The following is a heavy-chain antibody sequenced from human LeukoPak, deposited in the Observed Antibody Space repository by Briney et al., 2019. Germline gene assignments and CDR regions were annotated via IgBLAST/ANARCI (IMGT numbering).Heavy chain of an antibody. V-gene: IGHV1-46*01. CDR2: INPSDGST. J-gene: IGHJ5*02. CDR1: GYTFTSYY. CDR3: ARSVGLGWFDP. Sequence: ASVKVSCKASGYTFTSYYIHWVRQAPGQGLQLMGIINPSDGSTTCAQKFQGRVTLTRDTSTSTVYMELSSLRSEDTAVYYCARSVGLGWFDPWGQGTLVTVSS. D-gene: IGHD1-26*01.